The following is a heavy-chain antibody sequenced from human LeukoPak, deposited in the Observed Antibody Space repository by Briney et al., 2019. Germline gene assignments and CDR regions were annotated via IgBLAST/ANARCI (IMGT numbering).Heavy chain of an antibody. CDR3: ARGQGRITMVRGVIIPWFDP. J-gene: IGHJ5*02. Sequence: GGSPRLSCAASGFTFSSYAMHWVRQAPGKGLEWVAVISYDGSNKYYADSVKGRFTISRDNSKNTLYLQMNSLRAEDTAVYYCARGQGRITMVRGVIIPWFDPWGQGTLVTVSS. CDR1: GFTFSSYA. V-gene: IGHV3-30*04. D-gene: IGHD3-10*01. CDR2: ISYDGSNK.